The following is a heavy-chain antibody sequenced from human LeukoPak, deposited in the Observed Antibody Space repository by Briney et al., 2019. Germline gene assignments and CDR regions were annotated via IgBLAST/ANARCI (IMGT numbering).Heavy chain of an antibody. CDR3: AKDLLSGGNCYSIFHY. V-gene: IGHV3-23*01. J-gene: IGHJ4*02. D-gene: IGHD2-15*01. CDR2: ISGSGDST. Sequence: GGSLRLSCAASGFTFSSYAMSWVRQAPGKGLEWVSGISGSGDSTYYADSVKGRFTISRDNSKNTLYLQMNSLRAEDTAVYYCAKDLLSGGNCYSIFHYWGQGTLVIVSS. CDR1: GFTFSSYA.